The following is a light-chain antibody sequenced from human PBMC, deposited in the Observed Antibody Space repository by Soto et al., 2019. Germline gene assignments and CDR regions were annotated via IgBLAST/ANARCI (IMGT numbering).Light chain of an antibody. CDR2: ATS. Sequence: EILVTQSPPTLSVSPGERATLSCRASQSVGNNFAWYQQKPGQAPRLLIFATSTRATGVPARFSGSGSGTEFTLTISSLQSEDFAVYYCQQYGDWPLTFGGGAKVEIE. CDR3: QQYGDWPLT. V-gene: IGKV3-15*01. J-gene: IGKJ4*01. CDR1: QSVGNN.